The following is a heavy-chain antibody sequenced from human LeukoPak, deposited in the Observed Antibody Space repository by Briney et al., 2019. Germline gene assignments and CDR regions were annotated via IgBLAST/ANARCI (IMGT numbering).Heavy chain of an antibody. J-gene: IGHJ3*01. CDR2: IRYDGSDS. Sequence: GGSLRLSCSAFGFTFSDYAFHWVRQAPGKGLEWLAFIRYDGSDSYYTDSVKGRFTISRDNSKKTLYLQMDSLRTEDTAFYYCALIGVVIPPDTYDVWGQGTLVTVSS. V-gene: IGHV3-30*02. CDR3: ALIGVVIPPDTYDV. CDR1: GFTFSDYA. D-gene: IGHD2-21*01.